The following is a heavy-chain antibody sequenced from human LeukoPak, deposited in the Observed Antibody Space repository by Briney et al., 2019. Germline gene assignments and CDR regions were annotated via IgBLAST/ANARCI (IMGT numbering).Heavy chain of an antibody. V-gene: IGHV4-61*02. CDR3: AREGCSSTSCYRGATGFDY. D-gene: IGHD2-2*02. J-gene: IGHJ4*02. CDR2: IYTSGST. Sequence: SQTLSLTCTVSGGSISSGSYYWSWIRQPAGKGLEWIGRIYTSGSTNYNPSLKSRVTISVDTSKNQFSLKLSSVTAADTAVYYCAREGCSSTSCYRGATGFDYWGQGTLVTVSS. CDR1: GGSISSGSYY.